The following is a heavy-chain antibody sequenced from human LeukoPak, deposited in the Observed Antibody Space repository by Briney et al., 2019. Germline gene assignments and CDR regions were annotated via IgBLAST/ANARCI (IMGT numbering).Heavy chain of an antibody. CDR3: AREISYGSGSLDY. V-gene: IGHV1-69*04. J-gene: IGHJ4*02. D-gene: IGHD3-10*01. Sequence: SVKVSCKASGGTFSSYAISWVRQAPGQGLEWMGRIIPILGIANYAQKFQGRVTITADKSTSTAYMELSSLRSEDTAVYYCAREISYGSGSLDYWGQGTLVTVSS. CDR2: IIPILGIA. CDR1: GGTFSSYA.